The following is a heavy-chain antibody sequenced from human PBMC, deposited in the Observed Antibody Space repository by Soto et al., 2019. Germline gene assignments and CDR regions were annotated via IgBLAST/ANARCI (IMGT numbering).Heavy chain of an antibody. Sequence: ASVKVSCKASGYTFTGYYMHWVRQAPGQGLEWMGWINPNSGGTNYAQKFQGWVTMTRDTSISTAYLQWSSLKASDTAMYYCARLFKIGVVVPAAIAIWGQGTLVTVSS. CDR3: ARLFKIGVVVPAAIAI. J-gene: IGHJ4*02. V-gene: IGHV1-2*04. D-gene: IGHD2-2*01. CDR2: INPNSGGT. CDR1: GYTFTGYY.